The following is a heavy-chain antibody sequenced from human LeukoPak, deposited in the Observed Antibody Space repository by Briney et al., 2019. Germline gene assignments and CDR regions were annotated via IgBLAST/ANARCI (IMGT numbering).Heavy chain of an antibody. CDR3: AREARRGVEVKAFDI. Sequence: GASVKVSCKASGYTFTSYDINWVRQATGQGLEWMGWMNPNSGNTGHVQKFQGRVTMTRDTSIGTAYMELSSLTSEDTAVYCCAREARRGVEVKAFDIWGQGTMVTVSS. J-gene: IGHJ3*02. CDR2: MNPNSGNT. CDR1: GYTFTSYD. V-gene: IGHV1-8*01. D-gene: IGHD1-1*01.